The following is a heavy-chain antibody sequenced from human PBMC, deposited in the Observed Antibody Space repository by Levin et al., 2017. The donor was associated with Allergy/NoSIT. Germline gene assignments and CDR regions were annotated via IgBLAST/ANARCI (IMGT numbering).Heavy chain of an antibody. Sequence: LSLSFPFSFFSLLLSSFRWIRQPPGKGLEWIGYIYYSGSTNYNPSLKSRVTISVDPSKNQFSLKLSSVTAADTAVYYCARDQGLGWFDPWGQGTLVTVSS. CDR1: FFSLLLSS. CDR2: IYYSGST. D-gene: IGHD3/OR15-3a*01. J-gene: IGHJ5*02. V-gene: IGHV4-59*01. CDR3: ARDQGLGWFDP.